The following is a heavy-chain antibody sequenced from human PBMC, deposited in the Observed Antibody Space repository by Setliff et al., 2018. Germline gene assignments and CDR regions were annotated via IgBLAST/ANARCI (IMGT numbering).Heavy chain of an antibody. V-gene: IGHV3-73*01. CDR1: GFSFSGSA. CDR3: TFARDGYDVSDI. J-gene: IGHJ3*02. CDR2: IRGRTDNYAT. D-gene: IGHD3-16*01. Sequence: GGSLRLSCAASGFSFSGSAVYWVRQASVKGLEWIGRIRGRTDNYATAYAASVRGRFTISRDDSKNTAYLQMNSLKTEDTAVYYCTFARDGYDVSDIWGQGTMVTVS.